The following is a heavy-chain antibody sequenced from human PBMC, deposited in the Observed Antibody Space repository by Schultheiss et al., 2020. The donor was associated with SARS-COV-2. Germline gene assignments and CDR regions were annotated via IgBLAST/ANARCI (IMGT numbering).Heavy chain of an antibody. CDR1: GFTVSSNY. V-gene: IGHV3-53*01. CDR2: IYSGGST. J-gene: IGHJ6*02. D-gene: IGHD3-3*01. CDR3: AKAHKSHKLRFLEPAYYYYGMDV. Sequence: GESLKISCAASGFTVSSNYMSWVRQAPGKGLEWVSVIYSGGSTYYADSVKGRFTISRDNSKNTLYLQMNSLRAEDTAVYYCAKAHKSHKLRFLEPAYYYYGMDVWGQGTTVTVSS.